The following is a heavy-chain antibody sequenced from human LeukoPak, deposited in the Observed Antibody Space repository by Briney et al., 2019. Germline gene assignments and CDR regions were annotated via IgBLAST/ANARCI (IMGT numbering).Heavy chain of an antibody. CDR3: ASLSVVAPLRGVVAFDI. D-gene: IGHD3-10*01. CDR1: GFTFSSYS. Sequence: PGGSLRLSCAASGFTFSSYSMNWVRQAPGKGLEWVSSISSSSSYIYYADSVKGRFTISRDNAKNSLYLQMNSLRAEDTAVYYCASLSVVAPLRGVVAFDIWGQGTMVTVSS. CDR2: ISSSSSYI. J-gene: IGHJ3*02. V-gene: IGHV3-21*01.